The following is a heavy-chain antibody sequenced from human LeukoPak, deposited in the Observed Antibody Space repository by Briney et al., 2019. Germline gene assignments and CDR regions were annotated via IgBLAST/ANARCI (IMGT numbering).Heavy chain of an antibody. J-gene: IGHJ4*02. Sequence: GGSLRLSCAASGFTFSSSTMNWVRQAPGKGLEWVSTISGSGGRTYYADSVKGRFTISKDNSKNTLYLQVNSLGAEDTAVYYCAKARVGTTFFDYWGQGTLVTVSS. V-gene: IGHV3-23*01. CDR2: ISGSGGRT. CDR1: GFTFSSST. D-gene: IGHD1-26*01. CDR3: AKARVGTTFFDY.